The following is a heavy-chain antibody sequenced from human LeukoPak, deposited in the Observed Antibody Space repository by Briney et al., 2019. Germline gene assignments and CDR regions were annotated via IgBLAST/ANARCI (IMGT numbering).Heavy chain of an antibody. V-gene: IGHV3-23*01. J-gene: IGHJ6*04. CDR1: GFTFSSCA. Sequence: GGSLRLSCAASGFTFSSCAMSWVRQAPGKGLEWVSAISGSGGSTYYADSVKGRFTISRDNSKNTLYLQMNSLRAEDTAVYYCEKENGDYRWDYGMDVWGKGTTVTVSS. CDR2: ISGSGGST. D-gene: IGHD4-17*01. CDR3: EKENGDYRWDYGMDV.